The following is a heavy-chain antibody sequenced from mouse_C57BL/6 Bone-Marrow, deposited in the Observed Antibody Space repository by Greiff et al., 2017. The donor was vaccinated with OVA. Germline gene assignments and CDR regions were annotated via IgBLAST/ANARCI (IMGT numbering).Heavy chain of an antibody. V-gene: IGHV14-2*01. CDR2: IDPEDGET. CDR1: GFNITDYY. Sequence: VHVKQSGAELVKPGASVKLSCTASGFNITDYYMHWVKQRTEQGLEWIGRIDPEDGETKYAPKFQGKATITADTSSNTAYLQLSSLTSEDTAFYYCARRRGAYWGQGTLVTVSA. J-gene: IGHJ3*01. CDR3: ARRRGAY.